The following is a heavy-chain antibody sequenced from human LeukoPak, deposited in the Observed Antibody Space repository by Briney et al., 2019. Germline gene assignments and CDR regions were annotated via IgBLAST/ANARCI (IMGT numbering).Heavy chain of an antibody. Sequence: GGSLRLSCAASGFRFSRNWMSWVRQAPGKGLEWVAHIKHDGSEKYYVDSVKGRFTISRDNAKNSLYLQMNSLRAEDTAVYYCARDWGFDAFDIWGQGTMVTVSS. V-gene: IGHV3-7*01. J-gene: IGHJ3*02. CDR2: IKHDGSEK. CDR1: GFRFSRNW. D-gene: IGHD7-27*01. CDR3: ARDWGFDAFDI.